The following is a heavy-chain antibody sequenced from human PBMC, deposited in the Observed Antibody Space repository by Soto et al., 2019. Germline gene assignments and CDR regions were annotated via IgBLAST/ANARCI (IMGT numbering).Heavy chain of an antibody. V-gene: IGHV3-11*05. D-gene: IGHD3-16*01. J-gene: IGHJ4*02. CDR2: VSTVTGFT. CDR1: GFTFNDYY. Sequence: QVQLVESGGALVKPGGSLRLSCVASGFTFNDYYMSWVRQAPGKGLEWLSYVSTVTGFTNYADSVKGRFTISRDDAKNSLYLRMDSRGADDTAMYYCVRGGLWRALDYWAQGPVFIVSS. CDR3: VRGGLWRALDY.